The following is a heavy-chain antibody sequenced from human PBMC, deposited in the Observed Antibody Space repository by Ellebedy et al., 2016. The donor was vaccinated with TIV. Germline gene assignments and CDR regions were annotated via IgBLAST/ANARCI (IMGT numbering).Heavy chain of an antibody. CDR1: GFTFRSYG. D-gene: IGHD3-10*01. V-gene: IGHV3-30*02. J-gene: IGHJ5*02. CDR3: AKVLFAFGEFESPFDP. Sequence: GESLKISCAASGFTFRSYGMHWVRQAPGKGLEWVTFIRYDGSDKYYADSVKGRFTVSRDNSKNTLTLQMNSLRLEDTAVYYCAKVLFAFGEFESPFDPWGQGTLVIVSS. CDR2: IRYDGSDK.